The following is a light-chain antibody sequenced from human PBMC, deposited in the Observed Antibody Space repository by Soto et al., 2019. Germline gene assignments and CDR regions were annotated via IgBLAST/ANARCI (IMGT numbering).Light chain of an antibody. V-gene: IGKV3-20*01. CDR3: QQYGSSLLT. J-gene: IGKJ4*01. Sequence: EIVLTQSPGTLSLSPGERATLSCRASQSVSSNYLAWYQQKPGQAPRLLIHGASSRATGIPDRFSGSGSGTDFTLTISRLEPEDFAVYYCQQYGSSLLTFGGGTKVDIK. CDR2: GAS. CDR1: QSVSSNY.